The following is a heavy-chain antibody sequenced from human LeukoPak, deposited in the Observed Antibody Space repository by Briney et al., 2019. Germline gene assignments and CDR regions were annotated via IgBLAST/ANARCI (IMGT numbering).Heavy chain of an antibody. CDR2: ICSNGGST. CDR3: VKDGRMATITYNDLFDY. J-gene: IGHJ4*02. V-gene: IGHV3-64D*06. Sequence: GGSLRLSCSASGFTFSSHAMHWVRQAPGKGLEYVSAICSNGGSTYYADSVKGRFTISRDNSKNTLYLQMSSLRAEDTAVYYCVKDGRMATITYNDLFDYWGQGTLVTVSS. D-gene: IGHD5-24*01. CDR1: GFTFSSHA.